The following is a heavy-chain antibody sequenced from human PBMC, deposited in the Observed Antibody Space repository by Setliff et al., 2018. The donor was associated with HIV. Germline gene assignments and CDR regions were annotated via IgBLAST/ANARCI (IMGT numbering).Heavy chain of an antibody. Sequence: PSETLSLTCAVYGGSFSGYYWSWIRQPPGKGLEWIGEINHSGNTNYNPSLKSRLTISVDTSKNQFPLKLNSGTAADTAVYYCARVLMYYDFWSGYLEDWFDPWGQGTLVTVSS. J-gene: IGHJ5*02. D-gene: IGHD3-3*01. V-gene: IGHV4-34*01. CDR1: GGSFSGYY. CDR3: ARVLMYYDFWSGYLEDWFDP. CDR2: INHSGNT.